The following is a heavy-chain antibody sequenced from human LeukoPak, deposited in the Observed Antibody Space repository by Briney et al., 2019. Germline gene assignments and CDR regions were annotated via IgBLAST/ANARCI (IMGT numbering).Heavy chain of an antibody. CDR1: GGSISSYC. CDR3: ARGLFYSSSYYFDY. D-gene: IGHD6-6*01. J-gene: IGHJ4*02. Sequence: SETLSLTCTVSGGSISSYCWSWIRQPPGKGLEWIGFMYHSGSTNYNPSLKSRVTISVDTSKNQFSLKLSSVTAADTAVYYCARGLFYSSSYYFDYWGQGTLVTVSS. V-gene: IGHV4-59*01. CDR2: MYHSGST.